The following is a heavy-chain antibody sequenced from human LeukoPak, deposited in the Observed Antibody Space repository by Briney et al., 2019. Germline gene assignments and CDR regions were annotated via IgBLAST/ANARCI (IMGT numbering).Heavy chain of an antibody. V-gene: IGHV3-48*02. D-gene: IGHD3-10*01. CDR3: ARDQTTMARGAIPLSFDV. CDR2: ISSSSSTI. Sequence: GGSLRLSCAASGFTFSGYSMNWVRQAPGKGLEWVSYISSSSSTIYYADSVKGRFTISRDNAKNSLYLQMNSLRDEDTAVYYCARDQTTMARGAIPLSFDVWGQGTTVTVSS. J-gene: IGHJ6*02. CDR1: GFTFSGYS.